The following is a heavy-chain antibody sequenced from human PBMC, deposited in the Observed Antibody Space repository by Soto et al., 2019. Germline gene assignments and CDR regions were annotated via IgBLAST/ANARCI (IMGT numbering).Heavy chain of an antibody. CDR1: GYSSTINW. V-gene: IGHV5-51*01. CDR3: ASTEVAGTDKGLGAVDI. CDR2: SDPGDSDT. D-gene: IGHD6-19*01. Sequence: PDESRKSSCNRSGYSSTINWFPCDRQLPRKGLAWMGISDPGDSDTRDSPSLQGQVTISADKSISTAYLQWSSLKASDTAMYYCASTEVAGTDKGLGAVDIWGQGKMVTVSS. J-gene: IGHJ3*02.